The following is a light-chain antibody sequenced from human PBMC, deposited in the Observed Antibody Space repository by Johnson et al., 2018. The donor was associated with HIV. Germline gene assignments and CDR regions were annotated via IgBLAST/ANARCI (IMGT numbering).Light chain of an antibody. J-gene: IGLJ1*01. CDR3: GTWYGRLSAHV. V-gene: IGLV1-51*01. Sequence: QSVLTQPPSVSAAPGQKATISCSGSSSNIGNNYVSWYQQLPGTAPKLLIFDNHKRPSGIPDRFSGSKSGTSATLGITGLQTGDEAEYYWGTWYGRLSAHVFGTGTKVTVL. CDR2: DNH. CDR1: SSNIGNNY.